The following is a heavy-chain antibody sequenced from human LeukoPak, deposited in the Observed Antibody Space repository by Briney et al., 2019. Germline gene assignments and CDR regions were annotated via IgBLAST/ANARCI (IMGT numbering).Heavy chain of an antibody. D-gene: IGHD4-17*01. V-gene: IGHV4-59*01. Sequence: SETLSLTCTVSGGSISSYYWSWIRQPPGKGLEWIGYIYYSGSTNYNPSLKSRVTTSVDTSKNRFSLKLSSVTAADTAVYYCARDPGYGDYGMEYWYFDLWGRGTLVTVSS. CDR3: ARDPGYGDYGMEYWYFDL. CDR1: GGSISSYY. CDR2: IYYSGST. J-gene: IGHJ2*01.